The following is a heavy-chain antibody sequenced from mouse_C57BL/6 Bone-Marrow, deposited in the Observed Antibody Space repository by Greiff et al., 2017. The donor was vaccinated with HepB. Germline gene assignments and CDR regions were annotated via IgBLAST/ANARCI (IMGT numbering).Heavy chain of an antibody. D-gene: IGHD2-4*01. CDR3: ARRGIYYDYFYAMDN. Sequence: QVQLQQSGPELVKPGASVKISCKASGYAFSSSWMNWVKQRPGKGLEWIGRIYPGDGDTNYNGKFKGKATLTADKSSSTAYMQLSSLTSEDSAVYFCARRGIYYDYFYAMDNWGQGTSVTVSS. V-gene: IGHV1-82*01. CDR2: IYPGDGDT. J-gene: IGHJ4*01. CDR1: GYAFSSSW.